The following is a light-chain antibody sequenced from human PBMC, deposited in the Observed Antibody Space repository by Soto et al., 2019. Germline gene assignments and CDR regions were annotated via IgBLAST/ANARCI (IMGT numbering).Light chain of an antibody. Sequence: DIQMTQSPSTLSASVGDRVTITCRASQSISSWLAWYQQKPGKAPKLLIYDASNLESGVPSRFSGSGSGAEFTLTISSLQPDDFVTYYCQHYNTFPWTFGQGTKVEIK. CDR1: QSISSW. CDR3: QHYNTFPWT. CDR2: DAS. V-gene: IGKV1-5*01. J-gene: IGKJ1*01.